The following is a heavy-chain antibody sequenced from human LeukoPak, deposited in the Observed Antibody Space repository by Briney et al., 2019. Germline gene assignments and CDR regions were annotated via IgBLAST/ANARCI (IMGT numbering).Heavy chain of an antibody. V-gene: IGHV1-2*02. D-gene: IGHD3-10*01. Sequence: GASVKVSCKASGYTFTGYYMHWVRQAPGQGLEWMGWINPNSGGTNYAQKFQGRVTMTRDTSISTAYMELSRLRSDDTAVYYCARNGAPRRDYYYYMDVWGTGTTVTVSS. CDR2: INPNSGGT. J-gene: IGHJ6*03. CDR1: GYTFTGYY. CDR3: ARNGAPRRDYYYYMDV.